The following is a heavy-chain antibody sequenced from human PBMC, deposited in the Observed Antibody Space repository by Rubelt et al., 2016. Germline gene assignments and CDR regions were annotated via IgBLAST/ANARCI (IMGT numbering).Heavy chain of an antibody. CDR2: FYYSGST. CDR1: GGSISSSSYY. V-gene: IGHV4-39*01. CDR3: ASPDDIVVP. D-gene: IGHD2-2*01. Sequence: QLQLQESGPGLVKPSETLSLTCTVSGGSISSSSYYWGWIRQPPGKGLEWIGSFYYSGSTYYNPSLKSRVTISVDTSKNQFSLKLSSVTAADTDVYYCASPDDIVVPWGQGTLVTVSS. J-gene: IGHJ5*02.